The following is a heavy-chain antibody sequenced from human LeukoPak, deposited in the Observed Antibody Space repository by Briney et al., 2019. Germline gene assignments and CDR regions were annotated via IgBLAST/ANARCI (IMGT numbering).Heavy chain of an antibody. D-gene: IGHD2-2*01. Sequence: ASVTVSCKASGYNFGIFGMSWVRQAPGQGLEWMGWISADSGNTNYAQKLQGRVTMTTVTSTSTAYLELASLRSDDTAVYYCARVGVVVPAAWFDPWGQGTLVTVSS. J-gene: IGHJ5*02. CDR2: ISADSGNT. CDR3: ARVGVVVPAAWFDP. CDR1: GYNFGIFG. V-gene: IGHV1-18*01.